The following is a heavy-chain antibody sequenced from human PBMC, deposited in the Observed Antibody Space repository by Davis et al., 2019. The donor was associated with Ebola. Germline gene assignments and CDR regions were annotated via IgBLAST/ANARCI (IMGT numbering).Heavy chain of an antibody. D-gene: IGHD2-15*01. CDR2: VSSSGST. CDR1: GGSMSSYY. J-gene: IGHJ6*02. V-gene: IGHV4-59*12. CDR3: ARGGSYYYGMDV. Sequence: MPSETLFLTCTVSGGSMSSYYWSWFRQTPGKGLEWIGYVSSSGSTNYNSSLESRVTISVDTSKNQFSLKLSSVTAADTAVYYCARGGSYYYGMDVWGQGTTVTVSS.